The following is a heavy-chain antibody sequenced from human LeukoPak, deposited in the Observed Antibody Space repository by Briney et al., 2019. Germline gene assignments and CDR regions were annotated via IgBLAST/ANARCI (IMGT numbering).Heavy chain of an antibody. CDR2: IRCGGLST. CDR1: EITFSSYV. V-gene: IGHV3-23*01. Sequence: PGGSLRLSCATSEITFSSYVMSWVRQAPGKGLEWVSTIRCGGLSTHYADSVKGRFTISRDNSENTLYLQMTSLRAEDTAVYYCAKDQGDRVGSSVSWGQGTLVTVSS. CDR3: AKDQGDRVGSSVS. J-gene: IGHJ4*02. D-gene: IGHD2-2*01.